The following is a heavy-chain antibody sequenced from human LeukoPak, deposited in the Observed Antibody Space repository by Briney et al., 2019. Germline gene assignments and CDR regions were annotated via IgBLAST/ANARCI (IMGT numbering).Heavy chain of an antibody. Sequence: SETLSLTCAVSGGSISSGGYSWSWIRQPPGKGLEWIGYIYHSGSTYYNPSLKSRVTISVDRSKNQFSLKLSSVTAADRAVYYCARGGRPFDYWGQGTLVTVSS. V-gene: IGHV4-30-2*01. CDR2: IYHSGST. CDR1: GGSISSGGYS. CDR3: ARGGRPFDY. J-gene: IGHJ4*02. D-gene: IGHD6-25*01.